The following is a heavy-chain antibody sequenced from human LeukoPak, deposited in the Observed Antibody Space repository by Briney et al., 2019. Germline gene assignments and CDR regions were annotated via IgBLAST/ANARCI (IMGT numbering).Heavy chain of an antibody. CDR1: GFTFKTHG. V-gene: IGHV3-30*18. J-gene: IGHJ4*02. Sequence: PGGSLRLSCGASGFTFKTHGMHWVRQAPGKGLEWVAVVSYDGSNKFYAESVKGRFTTSRDDSKNTVYLQMSSLRPEDTAVYYCVKASGPQSPGHWGQGTLVIVSS. CDR2: VSYDGSNK. CDR3: VKASGPQSPGH. D-gene: IGHD2-2*01.